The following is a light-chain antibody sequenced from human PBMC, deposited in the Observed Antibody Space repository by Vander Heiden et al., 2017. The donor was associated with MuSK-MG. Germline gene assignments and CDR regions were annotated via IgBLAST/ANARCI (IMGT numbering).Light chain of an antibody. J-gene: IGKJ5*01. Sequence: DLPMTQSPSSLSASVGDRVTITCRASQGITNSVAWYQQKPGKAPKSLTYVASSLQSGVPSKFSGSGSGTEFTLTISSLQPEDFATYYCQQYKSFPPTFGHGTRLEMK. CDR2: VAS. CDR3: QQYKSFPPT. CDR1: QGITNS. V-gene: IGKV1-16*02.